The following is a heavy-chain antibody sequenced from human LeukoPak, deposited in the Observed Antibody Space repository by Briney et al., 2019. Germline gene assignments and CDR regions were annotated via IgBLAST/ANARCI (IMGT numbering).Heavy chain of an antibody. J-gene: IGHJ4*02. CDR1: GGSISSGGYS. CDR2: IYYSGST. CDR3: ARVYDSSGYYYLSEPYYFDY. V-gene: IGHV4-61*08. D-gene: IGHD3-22*01. Sequence: SETLSLTCAVSGGSISSGGYSWSWIRQPPGKGLEWIGYIYYSGSTNYNPSLKSRVTISVDTSRNQFSLKLSSVTAADTAVYYCARVYDSSGYYYLSEPYYFDYWGQGTLVTVSS.